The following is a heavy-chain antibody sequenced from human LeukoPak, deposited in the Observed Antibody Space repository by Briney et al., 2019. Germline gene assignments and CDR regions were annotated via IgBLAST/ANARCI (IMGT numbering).Heavy chain of an antibody. CDR3: AKDWRWLQLGSGFDY. Sequence: GGSLRLSCAASGFTLSRYAMHWVRQAPGKGLEWVAFIWNDGSNQNYADSVKGRFTISRDNSKKMVYVQMNSLRVEDTAVYYCAKDWRWLQLGSGFDYWGQGTLVTVSS. D-gene: IGHD5-24*01. J-gene: IGHJ4*02. CDR2: IWNDGSNQ. CDR1: GFTLSRYA. V-gene: IGHV3-30*02.